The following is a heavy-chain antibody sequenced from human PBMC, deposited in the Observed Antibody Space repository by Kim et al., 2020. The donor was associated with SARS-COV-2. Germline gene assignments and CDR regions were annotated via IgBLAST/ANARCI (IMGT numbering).Heavy chain of an antibody. Sequence: GGSLRLSCAASGFTFSSYWMSWVRQAPGKGLEWVANIKQDGSEKYYVDSVKGRFTISRDNAKNSLYLQMNSLRAEDTAVYYCARVNSSGYYYVENDAFDIWGQGTMVTVSS. CDR2: IKQDGSEK. CDR3: ARVNSSGYYYVENDAFDI. D-gene: IGHD3-22*01. CDR1: GFTFSSYW. J-gene: IGHJ3*02. V-gene: IGHV3-7*01.